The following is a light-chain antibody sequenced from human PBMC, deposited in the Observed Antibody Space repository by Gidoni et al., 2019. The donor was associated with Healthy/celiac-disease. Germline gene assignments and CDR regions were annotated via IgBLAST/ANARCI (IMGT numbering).Light chain of an antibody. CDR3: QQSYSTPQT. CDR1: QSISSY. J-gene: IGKJ1*01. Sequence: DIQMTQSPSSLSASVGDRVTITCRASQSISSYLNWYQQKPGKAPKLLIYAASSLQSGVPSRFSGSGSGTDFTLTISSLQPEDFATYYCQQSYSTPQTFXPXTKVEIK. V-gene: IGKV1-39*01. CDR2: AAS.